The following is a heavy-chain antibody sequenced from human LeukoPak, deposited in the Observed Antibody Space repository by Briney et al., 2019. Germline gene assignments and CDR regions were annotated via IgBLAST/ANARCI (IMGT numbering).Heavy chain of an antibody. V-gene: IGHV7-4-1*02. Sequence: ASVKVSCKASGYTFTSYAMNWVRQAPGQGLEWMGWINTNTGNPTYAQGFTGRFVFSLDTSVGTAYLQISSLKAEDTAVYYCARDIPDIVVVPAGSWGQGTLVTVSS. J-gene: IGHJ4*02. CDR1: GYTFTSYA. CDR2: INTNTGNP. CDR3: ARDIPDIVVVPAGS. D-gene: IGHD2-2*01.